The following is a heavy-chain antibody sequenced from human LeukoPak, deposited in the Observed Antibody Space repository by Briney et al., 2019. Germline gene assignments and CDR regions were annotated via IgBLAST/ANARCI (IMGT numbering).Heavy chain of an antibody. Sequence: GESLKISCKGSGYSFTSYWISWVRQMPGKGLEWMGRIDPSDSYTNYSPSFQGHATISADKSISTAYLQWSSLKASDTAMYYCARGSSGYYYGYYFDYWGQGTLVTVSS. V-gene: IGHV5-10-1*01. J-gene: IGHJ4*02. CDR1: GYSFTSYW. CDR2: IDPSDSYT. CDR3: ARGSSGYYYGYYFDY. D-gene: IGHD3-22*01.